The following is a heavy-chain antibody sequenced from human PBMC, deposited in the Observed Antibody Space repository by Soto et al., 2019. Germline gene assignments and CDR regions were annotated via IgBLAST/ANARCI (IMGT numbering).Heavy chain of an antibody. CDR1: GFTFNNYC. CDR2: IWNDGSNN. CDR3: ARRQLPPPTGGAANARGGVDV. Sequence: QVQLVESGGGVVQPGRSLRLSCAASGFTFNNYCMHWVRQAPGKGLEWLAVIWNDGSNNYYANSVKGRFTISRDNSKNTLYLQMNSLIAEDTAVYYCARRQLPPPTGGAANARGGVDVWGQATTVTVSS. D-gene: IGHD6-13*01. V-gene: IGHV3-33*01. J-gene: IGHJ6*02.